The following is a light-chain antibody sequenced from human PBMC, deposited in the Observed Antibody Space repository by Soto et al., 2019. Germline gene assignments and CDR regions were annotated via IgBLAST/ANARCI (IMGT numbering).Light chain of an antibody. CDR2: GAS. Sequence: EIVLTQSPGTLSLSPGERATLSCRASQSVSSSYLAWYQQKPAQAPRLLIYGASSRATGIPDRFSGSGSGTDFTLTFSRLEPEDFAVYYCQEYGSSRTFGQGTKV. CDR3: QEYGSSRT. CDR1: QSVSSSY. V-gene: IGKV3-20*01. J-gene: IGKJ1*01.